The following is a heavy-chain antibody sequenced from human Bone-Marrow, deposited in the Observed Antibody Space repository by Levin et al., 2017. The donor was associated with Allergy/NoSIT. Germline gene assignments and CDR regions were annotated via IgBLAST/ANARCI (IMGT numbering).Heavy chain of an antibody. D-gene: IGHD2/OR15-2a*01. CDR3: ARGVELQQGRQYFYYLDA. Sequence: GSLRLSCAVYGASFNDYYWSFIRQAPGKGLDWIGETSHSGTANYNPSLKGRVTMSVDTSKKQFSLRLTSVTAADTGVYYCARGVELQQGRQYFYYLDAWGEGTTVIVSS. J-gene: IGHJ6*03. V-gene: IGHV4-34*01. CDR1: GASFNDYY. CDR2: TSHSGTA.